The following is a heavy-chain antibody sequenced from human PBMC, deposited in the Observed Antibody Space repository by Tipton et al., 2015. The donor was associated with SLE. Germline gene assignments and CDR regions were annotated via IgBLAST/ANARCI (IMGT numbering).Heavy chain of an antibody. CDR3: ARYFYDTSAAYSGWFDP. Sequence: TLSLTCVVSGASISTEGYSWSWIRQPPGKGLEWIGYIFHTGSAYYNPSLRSRLTISLDRSNNQFSLKVNSMTAADTAVYHCARYFYDTSAAYSGWFDPWGQGTLVTVSS. D-gene: IGHD3-22*01. CDR1: GASISTEGYS. J-gene: IGHJ5*02. CDR2: IFHTGSA. V-gene: IGHV4-30-2*01.